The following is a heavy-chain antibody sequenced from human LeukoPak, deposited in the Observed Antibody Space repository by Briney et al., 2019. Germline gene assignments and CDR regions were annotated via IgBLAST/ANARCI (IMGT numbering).Heavy chain of an antibody. CDR1: GFSFTNYD. CDR3: ARESGYYFDY. Sequence: PGGSLRLSCVASGFSFTNYDIHWVRQAPGRGLEWVAVMSYDGSIQYYADSVKGRFSISRDNSKNTLYLEMNSLRGEDTAVYSCARESGYYFDYWGQGTLVTVSS. D-gene: IGHD7-27*01. CDR2: MSYDGSIQ. J-gene: IGHJ4*02. V-gene: IGHV3-30-3*01.